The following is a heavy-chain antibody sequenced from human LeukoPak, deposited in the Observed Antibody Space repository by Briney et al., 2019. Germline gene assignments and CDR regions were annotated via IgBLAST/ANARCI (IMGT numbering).Heavy chain of an antibody. J-gene: IGHJ1*01. CDR3: ARGRSSEPRITIFGVVTPEYFQH. Sequence: PSQTLSLTCTVSGGSISSGDYYWSWIRQPPGKGLEWIGYIYYSGSTYYNPSLKSRVTISVDTSKNQFSLKLSSVTAADTAVYYCARGRSSEPRITIFGVVTPEYFQHWGQGTLVTVSS. CDR1: GGSISSGDYY. CDR2: IYYSGST. D-gene: IGHD3-3*01. V-gene: IGHV4-30-4*08.